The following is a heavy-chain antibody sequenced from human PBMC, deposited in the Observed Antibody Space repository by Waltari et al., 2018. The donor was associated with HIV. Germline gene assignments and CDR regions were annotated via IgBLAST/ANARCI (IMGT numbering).Heavy chain of an antibody. Sequence: EVQLLVSGGGLVQPGGSLRLSCAASGFTFSSYAMSWVRQAPGKGLQWVSIISGSGSTTYSADSVKGRVTISRDNSENTLYLQINSLRAEDTAVYYCAKGAFDMVVVSALDSWGHGTLVTVSS. J-gene: IGHJ5*01. CDR2: ISGSGSTT. D-gene: IGHD2-21*01. CDR3: AKGAFDMVVVSALDS. V-gene: IGHV3-23*01. CDR1: GFTFSSYA.